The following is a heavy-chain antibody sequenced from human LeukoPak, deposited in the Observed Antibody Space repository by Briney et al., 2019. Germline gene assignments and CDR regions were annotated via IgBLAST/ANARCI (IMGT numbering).Heavy chain of an antibody. CDR3: ARSMAVRGSSYYYYYYGMDV. Sequence: GASVKVSCKASGYTFTSYDINWARQATGQGLEWMGWMNPNSGNTGYAQKFQGRVTMTRNTSISTAYMELSSLRSEDTAVYYCARSMAVRGSSYYYYYYGMDVWGQGTTVTVSS. V-gene: IGHV1-8*01. J-gene: IGHJ6*01. CDR1: GYTFTSYD. D-gene: IGHD3-10*01. CDR2: MNPNSGNT.